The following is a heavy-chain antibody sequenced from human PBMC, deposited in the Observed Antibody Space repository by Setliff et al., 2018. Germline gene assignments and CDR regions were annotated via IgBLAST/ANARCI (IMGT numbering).Heavy chain of an antibody. CDR2: IYSSGST. Sequence: PSETLSLTCTVSRGSISSGDYYWSWIRQPPGKGLEWIGYIYSSGSTYYNPSLKSRVSISVDTSKNQFSLKLSSVTAADTAVYYCARESRYYYDNLGTLDYWGQGTLVTV. D-gene: IGHD3-22*01. V-gene: IGHV4-30-4*08. CDR1: RGSISSGDYY. CDR3: ARESRYYYDNLGTLDY. J-gene: IGHJ4*02.